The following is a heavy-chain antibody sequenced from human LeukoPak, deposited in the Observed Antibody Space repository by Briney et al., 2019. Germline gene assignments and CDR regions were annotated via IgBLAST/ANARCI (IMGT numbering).Heavy chain of an antibody. D-gene: IGHD5-12*01. Sequence: GGSLRLSCAASGFIFSNAWMSWVRRAPGKGLEWVARIKRNTDGGTTDYAAPVNGRFTISRDDSENTVYLQMNSLKIEDTAVYYCSGHVTSADYWGQGTLVTVSS. V-gene: IGHV3-15*01. CDR2: IKRNTDGGTT. CDR1: GFIFSNAW. CDR3: SGHVTSADY. J-gene: IGHJ4*02.